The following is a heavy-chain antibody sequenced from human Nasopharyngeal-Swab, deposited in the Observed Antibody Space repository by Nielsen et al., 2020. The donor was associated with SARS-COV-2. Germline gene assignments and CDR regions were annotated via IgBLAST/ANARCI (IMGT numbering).Heavy chain of an antibody. D-gene: IGHD4-17*01. CDR2: ISYDGSNK. CDR3: AKDAHDDYGDYAFDI. CDR1: GFTFSSYA. V-gene: IGHV3-30-3*01. Sequence: GGSLRLSCAASGFTFSSYAMHWVRQAPGKGLEWVAVISYDGSNKYHADSVKGRFTISRDNSKNTLYLQMNSLRAEDTAVYYCAKDAHDDYGDYAFDIWGQGTMVTVSS. J-gene: IGHJ3*02.